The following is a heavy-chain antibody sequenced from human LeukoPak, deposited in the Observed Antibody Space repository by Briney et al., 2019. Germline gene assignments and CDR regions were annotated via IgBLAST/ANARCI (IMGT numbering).Heavy chain of an antibody. CDR3: ARGGSYSCLDY. CDR1: GFTFSNAW. Sequence: GGSLRLSCAASGFTFSNAWMSWIRQAPGKGLEWVSHISNSDGTTYYADFVRGRFTISRDNAKKSLYLQMNSLRVEDTAVYYCARGGSYSCLDYWGQGTLVTVSS. V-gene: IGHV3-11*04. J-gene: IGHJ4*02. CDR2: ISNSDGTT. D-gene: IGHD3-10*01.